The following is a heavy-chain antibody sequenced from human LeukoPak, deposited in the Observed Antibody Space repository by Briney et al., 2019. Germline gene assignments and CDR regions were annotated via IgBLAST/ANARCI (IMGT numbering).Heavy chain of an antibody. Sequence: SMKVLCQAFGSTFSRYAISRVRPAPGQRPEWMGGTIPIFGTANYAQKFQGRVTITTDESTSTAYMELSSLRSEDTAVYYCARADSGTMGAVDYWGQGTLVTVSS. V-gene: IGHV1-69*05. CDR3: ARADSGTMGAVDY. J-gene: IGHJ4*02. CDR1: GSTFSRYA. CDR2: TIPIFGTA. D-gene: IGHD1-7*01.